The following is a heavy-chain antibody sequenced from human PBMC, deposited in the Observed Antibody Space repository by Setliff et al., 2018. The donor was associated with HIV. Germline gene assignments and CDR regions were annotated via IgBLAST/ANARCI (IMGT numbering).Heavy chain of an antibody. CDR2: IHYSGAT. CDR1: GGSISSHY. CDR3: ARRTFGSGRIDP. D-gene: IGHD3-16*01. Sequence: SETLSLTCTVSGGSISSHYWIWIRQPPGKGLEWIGYIHYSGATNYNPSLKSRVTISIDTSNNQFSLQLSSVTAADTAVYYCARRTFGSGRIDPWGQGTLVTAPQ. V-gene: IGHV4-59*11. J-gene: IGHJ5*02.